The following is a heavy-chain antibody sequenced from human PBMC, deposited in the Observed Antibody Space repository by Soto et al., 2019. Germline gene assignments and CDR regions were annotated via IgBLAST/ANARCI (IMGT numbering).Heavy chain of an antibody. V-gene: IGHV4-34*01. J-gene: IGHJ6*02. Sequence: SETLSLTCAVYGGSFSGYYWSWVRQPPGKGLEWIGEINHSGSTNYNPSLKSRVTISVDTSKNQFSLKLSSVTAADTAVYYCARGKQQLVRAGYYYYGMDVWGQGTTVTVSS. CDR1: GGSFSGYY. CDR3: ARGKQQLVRAGYYYYGMDV. CDR2: INHSGST. D-gene: IGHD6-13*01.